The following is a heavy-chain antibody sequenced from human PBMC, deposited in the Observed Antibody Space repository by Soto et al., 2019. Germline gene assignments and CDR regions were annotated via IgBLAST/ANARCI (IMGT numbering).Heavy chain of an antibody. V-gene: IGHV4-30-2*01. J-gene: IGHJ5*02. CDR3: AREATMVRGALLDP. Sequence: SETLSLTCAVSGGSISSGGYSWSWIRQPPGKGLEWIGYIYHSGSTYYNPSLKSRVTISVDRSKNQFSLKLGSVTAADTAVYYCAREATMVRGALLDPWGQGTLVTVSS. CDR2: IYHSGST. D-gene: IGHD3-10*01. CDR1: GGSISSGGYS.